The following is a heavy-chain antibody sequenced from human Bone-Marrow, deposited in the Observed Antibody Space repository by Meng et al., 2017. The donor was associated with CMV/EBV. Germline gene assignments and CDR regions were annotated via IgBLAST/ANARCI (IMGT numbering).Heavy chain of an antibody. CDR3: ARDLLWFGAEAWRRVGGMDV. D-gene: IGHD3-10*01. V-gene: IGHV3-30-3*01. Sequence: GESLKISCAASGFTFSSYAMHWVRQAPGKGLEWVAVISYDGSNKYYADSVKGRFTISRDNSKNTLYLQMNSLRAEDTAVYYCARDLLWFGAEAWRRVGGMDVWGQGTTVTFSS. J-gene: IGHJ6*02. CDR1: GFTFSSYA. CDR2: ISYDGSNK.